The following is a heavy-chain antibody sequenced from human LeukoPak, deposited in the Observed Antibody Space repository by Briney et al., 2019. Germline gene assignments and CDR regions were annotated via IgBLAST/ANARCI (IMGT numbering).Heavy chain of an antibody. D-gene: IGHD3-9*01. CDR3: AKDVLRYFDSGYFDH. CDR2: ISGSGGST. V-gene: IGHV3-23*01. J-gene: IGHJ4*02. CDR1: GFTFSSYA. Sequence: GGSLRLSCAASGFTFSSYAMSWVRQAPGKGLEWVSAISGSGGSTYYADSVKGRFTISRDNSKNTLYLQMNSLRAEDTAVYYCAKDVLRYFDSGYFDHWGQGTLVTVSS.